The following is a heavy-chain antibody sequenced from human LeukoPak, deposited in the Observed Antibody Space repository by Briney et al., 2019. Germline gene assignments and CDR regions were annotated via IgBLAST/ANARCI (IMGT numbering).Heavy chain of an antibody. J-gene: IGHJ4*02. CDR1: GDSISSSSYY. CDR2: IHYTGST. D-gene: IGHD3-22*01. V-gene: IGHV4-39*01. CDR3: ARYWGPYDNSGAYFDY. Sequence: SETLSLTCTVSGDSISSSSYYWVWLRQPPGKGLEWIATIHYTGSTYYNPSLKSRVTISVDTSKNQFSLKLSSVTAADAAMYYCARYWGPYDNSGAYFDYWGQGTLVTVSS.